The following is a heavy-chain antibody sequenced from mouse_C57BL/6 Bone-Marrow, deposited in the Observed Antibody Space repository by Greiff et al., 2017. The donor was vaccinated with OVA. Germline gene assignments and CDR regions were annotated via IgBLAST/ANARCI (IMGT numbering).Heavy chain of an antibody. V-gene: IGHV1-39*01. CDR3: ASFTTVVATDYFDY. D-gene: IGHD1-1*01. J-gene: IGHJ2*01. CDR1: GYSFTDYN. Sequence: VQLQQSGPELVKPGASVKISCKASGYSFTDYNMNWVKQSNGKSLEWIGVINPNYGTTSYNQKFKGKATLTVDQSSSTAYMQLNSLTSEDSAVYYCASFTTVVATDYFDYWGQGTTLTVSS. CDR2: INPNYGTT.